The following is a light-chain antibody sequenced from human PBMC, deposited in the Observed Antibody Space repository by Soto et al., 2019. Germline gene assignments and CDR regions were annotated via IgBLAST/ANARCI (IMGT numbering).Light chain of an antibody. V-gene: IGLV1-40*01. CDR3: AAWDDSLNGHV. Sequence: QSVLTQPPSVSGAPGQRVTISCTGSSSNIGAGYDVQWYQQLPGTAPKLLMYGNSNRRPSGVPERFSGSKSGTSASLAISGLQSEDEADYYCAAWDDSLNGHVFGTGTKVTVL. CDR2: GNS. J-gene: IGLJ1*01. CDR1: SSNIGAGYD.